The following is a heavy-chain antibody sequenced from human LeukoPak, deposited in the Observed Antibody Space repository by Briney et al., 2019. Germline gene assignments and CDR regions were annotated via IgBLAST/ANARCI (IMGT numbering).Heavy chain of an antibody. CDR2: IKQDGSEK. V-gene: IGHV3-7*01. CDR1: GFTFEWYW. Sequence: GGSLSLSCAVSGFTFEWYWMTWVRQAPGKGLEWVANIKQDGSEKNYVDSVEGRFTISRDIATKSLYLHMTSVRTEDTAVYYCALGGPVAWYFDSWGQGILVTVSS. D-gene: IGHD3-16*01. CDR3: ALGGPVAWYFDS. J-gene: IGHJ4*02.